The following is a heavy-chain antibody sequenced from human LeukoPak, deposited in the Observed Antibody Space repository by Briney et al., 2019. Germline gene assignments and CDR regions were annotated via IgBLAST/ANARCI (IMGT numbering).Heavy chain of an antibody. Sequence: GGSLRLSCSASGFTFSRYAMHWLRQAPGKGLEYVSAISSNGGSTYYADSVKGRFTISRDNSKNTLYLQMSSLRAEDTAVYYCVKGEPRLLSFGELRVSGYYFYYGGQGTLVTVSS. D-gene: IGHD3-10*01. CDR1: GFTFSRYA. CDR3: VKGEPRLLSFGELRVSGYYFYY. V-gene: IGHV3-64D*09. J-gene: IGHJ4*02. CDR2: ISSNGGST.